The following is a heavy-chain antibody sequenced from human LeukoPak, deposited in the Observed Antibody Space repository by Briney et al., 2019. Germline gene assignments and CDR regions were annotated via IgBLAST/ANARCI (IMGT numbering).Heavy chain of an antibody. V-gene: IGHV4-61*08. CDR1: GGSISSGGYY. D-gene: IGHD5-18*01. CDR3: ASLFTTGYSYGDY. CDR2: IYYSGST. J-gene: IGHJ4*02. Sequence: PSETLSLTCTVSGGSISSGGYYWSWIRQPPGKGLEWIGYIYYSGSTNYNPSLKSRVTISVDTSKNQFSLKLSSVTAADTAVYYCASLFTTGYSYGDYWGQGTLVTVSS.